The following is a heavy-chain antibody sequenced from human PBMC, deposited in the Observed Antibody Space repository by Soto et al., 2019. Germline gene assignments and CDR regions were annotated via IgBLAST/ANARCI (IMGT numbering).Heavy chain of an antibody. Sequence: ESGPTLVNPTQTLTLTCTFSGFSLSTSGMCVSRIRQPPGKALEWLARIDWDDDKYYSTSLKTRLTISKDTSKNQVVLTMTNMDPVDTASYYCARIRYSSSSGYYYYSMDVWGKGTTVTVSS. J-gene: IGHJ6*03. CDR2: IDWDDDK. D-gene: IGHD6-6*01. CDR3: ARIRYSSSSGYYYYSMDV. CDR1: GFSLSTSGMC. V-gene: IGHV2-70*11.